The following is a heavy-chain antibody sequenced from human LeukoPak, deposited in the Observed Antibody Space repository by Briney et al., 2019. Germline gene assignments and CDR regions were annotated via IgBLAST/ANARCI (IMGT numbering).Heavy chain of an antibody. D-gene: IGHD2-15*01. CDR2: IYSGDSDT. CDR3: ARSQAARVNNWFDP. J-gene: IGHJ5*02. V-gene: IGHV5-51*01. Sequence: GESLKISCKGSGYSFTSYWIGWVRQMPGKGLEWMGIIYSGDSDTRYSQSFQGQVHISADKSISTAYLQWSSLKASDTAMYYCARSQAARVNNWFDPWGQGTLVTVSS. CDR1: GYSFTSYW.